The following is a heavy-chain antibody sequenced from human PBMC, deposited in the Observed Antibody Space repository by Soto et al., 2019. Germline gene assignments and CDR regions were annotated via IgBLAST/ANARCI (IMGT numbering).Heavy chain of an antibody. CDR3: ARDRLGLSFTRPYYLDY. CDR1: GFTFGAYS. D-gene: IGHD3-16*01. J-gene: IGHJ4*02. V-gene: IGHV3-21*01. CDR2: ISSTSIYI. Sequence: GGSXRLSCAASGFTFGAYSMNWVRQAPGKRLEWVSSISSTSIYIYYAGSLKGRFTISRDNAKNSLYLQMNSLRAEDTAVYYCARDRLGLSFTRPYYLDYWGQGTVVTVSS.